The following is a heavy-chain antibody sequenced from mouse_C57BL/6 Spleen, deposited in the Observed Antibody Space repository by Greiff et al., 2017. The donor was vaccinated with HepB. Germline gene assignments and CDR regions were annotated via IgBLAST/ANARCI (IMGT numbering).Heavy chain of an antibody. CDR2: INPNNGGT. Sequence: EVQLQQSGPELVKPGASVKISCKASGYTFTDYYMNWVKQSHGKSLEWIGDINPNNGGTSYNQKFKGKATLTVDKSSSTAYMERRSLTSEDSAVYYCARSGYTSDYWGQVTTLTVSS. CDR1: GYTFTDYY. D-gene: IGHD5-1-1*01. J-gene: IGHJ2*01. CDR3: ARSGYTSDY. V-gene: IGHV1-26*01.